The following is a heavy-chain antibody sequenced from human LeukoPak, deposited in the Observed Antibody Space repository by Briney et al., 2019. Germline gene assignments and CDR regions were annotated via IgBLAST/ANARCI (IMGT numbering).Heavy chain of an antibody. D-gene: IGHD5-18*01. CDR1: GYTFINYY. CDR2: INAKDGAT. V-gene: IGHV1-2*02. Sequence: GASVKVSCKASGYTFINYYILWLRQGPGQGLEWVGWINAKDGATKYAQKFQGRVTMTRDTSINTIYMDLSSLRSDDTAVYYCARDFVTPMDDRALDYWGQGTLVTVSS. CDR3: ARDFVTPMDDRALDY. J-gene: IGHJ4*02.